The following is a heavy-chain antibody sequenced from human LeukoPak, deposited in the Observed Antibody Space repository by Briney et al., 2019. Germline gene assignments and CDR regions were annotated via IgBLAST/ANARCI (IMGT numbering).Heavy chain of an antibody. D-gene: IGHD2-21*02. J-gene: IGHJ6*03. CDR2: ISSSSSYI. Sequence: GGSLRLSCAASGFTFTSYTMNWVRQAPGKGLEWVSSISSSSSYIYYADSVKGRFTISRDNAKNSLYLQMNSLRAEDTAVYYCARDGNYCGGDCYSMRYLLPYYMDVWGKGTTVTVSS. CDR1: GFTFTSYT. V-gene: IGHV3-21*01. CDR3: ARDGNYCGGDCYSMRYLLPYYMDV.